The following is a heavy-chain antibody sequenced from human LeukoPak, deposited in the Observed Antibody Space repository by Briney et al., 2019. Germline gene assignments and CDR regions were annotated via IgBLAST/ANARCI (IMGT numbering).Heavy chain of an antibody. J-gene: IGHJ5*02. V-gene: IGHV6-1*01. Sequence: SQTLSLTCAISGDSVSRNSAACNWIRQSPPRGLEWLGRTYYRSKWYNDYAVSVKSRITINPDTSKNQFSLQLNSVTPEDTAVYYCARDRGPNTRKWELLAAGWFDPWGQGTLVTVSS. CDR2: TYYRSKWYN. D-gene: IGHD1-26*01. CDR1: GDSVSRNSAA. CDR3: ARDRGPNTRKWELLAAGWFDP.